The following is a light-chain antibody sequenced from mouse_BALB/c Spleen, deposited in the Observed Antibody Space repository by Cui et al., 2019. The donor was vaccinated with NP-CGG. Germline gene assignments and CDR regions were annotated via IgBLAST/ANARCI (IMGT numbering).Light chain of an antibody. Sequence: HAVVTQESPLTTSPGETVTPTCRSSTGAVTTSNYANWVQEKPDHFFTGLIGGTNNRAPGVPARFSGSLIGDKAVLTITGAQTEDGAMYFCAPWYSNHWVFGGGTKLTVL. CDR3: APWYSNHWV. CDR2: GTN. J-gene: IGLJ1*01. V-gene: IGLV1*01. CDR1: TGAVTTSNY.